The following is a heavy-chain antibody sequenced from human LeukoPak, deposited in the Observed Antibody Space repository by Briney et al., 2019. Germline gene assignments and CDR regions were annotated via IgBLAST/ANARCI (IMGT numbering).Heavy chain of an antibody. Sequence: GGSLRLSCAASGFTFSSYAMNWVRQAPGKGLDWVAFIRYDGSNKYYADSVKGRFAISRDNSKNTLYLQVNSLRPEDTAVYYCAKDPIALPAAMGGYYFDYWGQGTLVTVSS. J-gene: IGHJ4*02. CDR1: GFTFSSYA. V-gene: IGHV3-30*02. CDR2: IRYDGSNK. D-gene: IGHD2-2*01. CDR3: AKDPIALPAAMGGYYFDY.